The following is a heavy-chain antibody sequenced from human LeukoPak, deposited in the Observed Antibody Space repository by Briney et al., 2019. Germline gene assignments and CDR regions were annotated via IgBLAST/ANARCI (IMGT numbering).Heavy chain of an antibody. D-gene: IGHD3-22*01. J-gene: IGHJ4*02. V-gene: IGHV4-59*01. Sequence: SETLSLTCTVSGGSINSYYWSWIRQPPGKGLEWIGYIYYSGSTTYNPSLKSRVTFSLDTSNNQFSLKLSSVTAADTAVYYCARDTSGYRRGSFDYWGQGTLVTVSS. CDR2: IYYSGST. CDR1: GGSINSYY. CDR3: ARDTSGYRRGSFDY.